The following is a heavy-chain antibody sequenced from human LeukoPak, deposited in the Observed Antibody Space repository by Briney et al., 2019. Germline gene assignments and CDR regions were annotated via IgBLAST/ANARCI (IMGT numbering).Heavy chain of an antibody. D-gene: IGHD6-13*01. CDR1: GGSINSYY. V-gene: IGHV4-59*01. Sequence: SETLSLTCTVSGGSINSYYWSWIRQPPGKGLEWIGYIYYTGSTYYNPSLESRLTISVDSSNNQFSLEVSSVTAADTAVYYCARASSSSWGAAFAYWGQGTLVTVSS. CDR2: IYYTGST. J-gene: IGHJ4*02. CDR3: ARASSSSWGAAFAY.